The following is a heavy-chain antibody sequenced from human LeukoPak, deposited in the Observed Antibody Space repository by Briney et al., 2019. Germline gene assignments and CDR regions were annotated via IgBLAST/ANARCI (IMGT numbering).Heavy chain of an antibody. CDR2: IYSGGST. CDR3: ARSTMIDPYYFDY. D-gene: IGHD3-22*01. Sequence: GGSLRLSCAASGFTVSSNYMSWVRQAPGKGLEGVSVIYSGGSTYYADSVKGRFTISRDNSKNTLYLQMNSLRAEDTAVYYCARSTMIDPYYFDYWGQGTLVTASS. CDR1: GFTVSSNY. V-gene: IGHV3-53*01. J-gene: IGHJ4*02.